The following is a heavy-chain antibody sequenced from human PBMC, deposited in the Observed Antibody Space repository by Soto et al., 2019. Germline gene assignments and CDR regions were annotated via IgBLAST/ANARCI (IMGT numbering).Heavy chain of an antibody. D-gene: IGHD2-2*01. J-gene: IGHJ1*01. CDR3: VRGAAPYQPLLYSEH. V-gene: IGHV4-59*01. CDR1: GASIKSYF. CDR2: IYHSGRT. Sequence: SETLSLTCSVSGASIKSYFWSWIRQPPGKGLEWIGYIYHSGRTELNPSLTSRVTLSVDLSQNQVSLKLTSVTAADTAMYYCVRGAAPYQPLLYSEHWGQGTLVTVSS.